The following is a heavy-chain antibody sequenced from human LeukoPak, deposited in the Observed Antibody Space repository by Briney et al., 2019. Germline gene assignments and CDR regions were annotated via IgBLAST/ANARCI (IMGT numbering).Heavy chain of an antibody. CDR2: IYTSGST. D-gene: IGHD6-13*01. J-gene: IGHJ3*02. CDR1: GGSITSGDGC. CDR3: ARDGAYSSSWYAFDI. Sequence: SETLSLTCTVSGGSITSGDGCWRWIRQPAGKGLEWIGRIYTSGSTNYNPSLKSRVTMSVDTSKNQFSLKLSSVTAADTAVYYCARDGAYSSSWYAFDIWGQGTMVTVSS. V-gene: IGHV4-61*02.